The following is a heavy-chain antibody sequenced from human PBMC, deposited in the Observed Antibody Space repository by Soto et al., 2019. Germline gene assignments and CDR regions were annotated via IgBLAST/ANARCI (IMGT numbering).Heavy chain of an antibody. CDR3: AGEQLGHYYGMDV. CDR2: IYYSGST. CDR1: GGSISSSSYY. V-gene: IGHV4-39*01. J-gene: IGHJ6*02. D-gene: IGHD6-6*01. Sequence: SETVSLTCTVSGGSISSSSYYWGWIRQPPGKGLEWIGSIYYSGSTYYNPSLKSRVTISVDTSKNQFSLKLSSVTAADTAVYYCAGEQLGHYYGMDVWGQGTTVTVSS.